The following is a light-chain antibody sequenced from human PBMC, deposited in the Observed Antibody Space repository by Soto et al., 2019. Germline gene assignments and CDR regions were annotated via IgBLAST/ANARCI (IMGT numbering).Light chain of an antibody. V-gene: IGLV2-8*01. Sequence: SVLAQPPSASGAPGQSVTISCTGTISDVGGYNYVSWYQQHPGKAPKLMIYEVSKRPSGVPDRFSGSKSGNTASLTVSGLQPEDEADYYCSSYAGSNKSVYGTGTKVTVL. J-gene: IGLJ1*01. CDR2: EVS. CDR1: ISDVGGYNY. CDR3: SSYAGSNKSV.